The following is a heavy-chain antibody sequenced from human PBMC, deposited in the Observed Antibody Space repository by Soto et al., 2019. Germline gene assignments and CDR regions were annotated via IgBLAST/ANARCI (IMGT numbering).Heavy chain of an antibody. J-gene: IGHJ6*02. Sequence: QTLSLTCAISGDSVSSNSAAWGCISHSASRGLEWLGRTYYRSKWYNDYAVSVKSRITINPDTSKNQFSLQLNSVTPEDTAVYYCARAGTLHYYYGMDVWGQGTTVTVSS. V-gene: IGHV6-1*01. CDR3: ARAGTLHYYYGMDV. CDR1: GDSVSSNSAA. D-gene: IGHD6-13*01. CDR2: TYYRSKWYN.